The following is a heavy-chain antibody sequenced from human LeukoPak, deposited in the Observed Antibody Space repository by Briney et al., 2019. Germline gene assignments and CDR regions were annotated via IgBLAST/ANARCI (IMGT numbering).Heavy chain of an antibody. D-gene: IGHD3-10*01. V-gene: IGHV3-21*01. J-gene: IGHJ4*02. CDR3: ATLRGVNDY. CDR2: ISSSSSYI. CDR1: GFTFSSYS. Sequence: PGGSLRLSCAASGFTFSSYSMNWVRQAPGQGLEWVSSISSSSSYIYYADSVKGRFTISRDNAKNSLYLQMNSLRAEDTAVYYCATLRGVNDYWGQGTLVTVSS.